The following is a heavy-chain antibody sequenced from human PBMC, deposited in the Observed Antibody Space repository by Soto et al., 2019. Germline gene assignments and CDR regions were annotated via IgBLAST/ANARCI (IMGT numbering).Heavy chain of an antibody. V-gene: IGHV3-33*08. Sequence: GGSLRLSCAASGFTFSSYGMHWVRQAPGKGLEWVAVIWNDGSNKYYADSVKGRFTTSRDNSKNTLYLQMNSLRAEDTAVYYCARGPYSSSSFDYWGQGTLVTVSS. CDR1: GFTFSSYG. CDR2: IWNDGSNK. D-gene: IGHD6-6*01. J-gene: IGHJ4*02. CDR3: ARGPYSSSSFDY.